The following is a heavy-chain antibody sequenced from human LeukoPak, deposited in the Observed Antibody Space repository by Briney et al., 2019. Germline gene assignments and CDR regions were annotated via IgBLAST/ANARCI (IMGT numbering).Heavy chain of an antibody. CDR2: IWYDGSNT. CDR1: GFTFSSYS. J-gene: IGHJ3*02. V-gene: IGHV3-33*01. CDR3: ARDPPDSGSCYPDAFDI. D-gene: IGHD3-10*01. Sequence: GRSLRLSCAASGFTFSSYSMHWVRQAPGKGLEWVAAIWYDGSNTYYADSVKGRFTISRDNPKNTLYLQMNSLRAEDTAVYYCARDPPDSGSCYPDAFDIWGQGTMVTVSS.